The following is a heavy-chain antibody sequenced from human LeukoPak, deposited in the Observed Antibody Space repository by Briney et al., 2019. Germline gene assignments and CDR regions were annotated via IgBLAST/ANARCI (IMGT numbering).Heavy chain of an antibody. D-gene: IGHD3-16*02. Sequence: GGSLRLSCATSGFTFSSYWMHWVRQVPGKGLVWVSRINSDGGSTSYADSVKGRFTISRDNAKNTLYLKMNSLRAGDTAVYYCARGDYVWGSYRYIDYWGQGTLVTVSS. J-gene: IGHJ4*02. V-gene: IGHV3-74*01. CDR3: ARGDYVWGSYRYIDY. CDR1: GFTFSSYW. CDR2: INSDGGST.